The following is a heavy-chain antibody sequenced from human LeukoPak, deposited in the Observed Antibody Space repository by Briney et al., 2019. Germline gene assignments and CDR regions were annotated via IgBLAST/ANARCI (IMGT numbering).Heavy chain of an antibody. J-gene: IGHJ4*02. D-gene: IGHD3-16*02. V-gene: IGHV4-34*01. Sequence: SETLSLTCAVYGGSFSGYYWSWIRQPPGKGLEWIGEINHSGSTNYNPSLKSRVTISVDTSKNQFSLKLRSVTAADTAVYYCAREAAMITFGGVIVAPDYWGQGTLVTVSS. CDR2: INHSGST. CDR1: GGSFSGYY. CDR3: AREAAMITFGGVIVAPDY.